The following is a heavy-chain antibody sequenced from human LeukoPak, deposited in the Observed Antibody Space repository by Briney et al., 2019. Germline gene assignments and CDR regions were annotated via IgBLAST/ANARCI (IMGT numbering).Heavy chain of an antibody. CDR3: ARAWWGEGHFDY. CDR1: GFTFSSYE. J-gene: IGHJ4*02. Sequence: GGSLRLSCAASGFTFSSYERNWVRQAPGEGLGMVSYISSSGSTIYYADSIRGRFTISRDNAKNSLHLQMNSLRAEDTAVYYCARAWWGEGHFDYWGQGTLVAVSS. V-gene: IGHV3-48*03. CDR2: ISSSGSTI. D-gene: IGHD2-8*02.